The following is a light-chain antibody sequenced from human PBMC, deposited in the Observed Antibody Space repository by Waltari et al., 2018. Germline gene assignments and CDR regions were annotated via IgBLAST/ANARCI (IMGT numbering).Light chain of an antibody. Sequence: QSVLTQPPSVSGTPGQRLTISCSGSGSNIKSSYIYWYQKLAGSAPKLLIFENDQRPSGVPDLFSASESGTSASLAINGLRSEDEALYYCATWDDSRSFFGGGTKLTVL. CDR2: END. V-gene: IGLV1-47*01. J-gene: IGLJ2*01. CDR1: GSNIKSSY. CDR3: ATWDDSRSF.